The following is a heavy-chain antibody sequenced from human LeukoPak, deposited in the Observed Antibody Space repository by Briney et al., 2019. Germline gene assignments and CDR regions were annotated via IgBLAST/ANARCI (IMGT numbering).Heavy chain of an antibody. CDR1: GFTLSNAW. CDR2: ISRTSEST. Sequence: GGSLRLSCAASGFTLSNAWMNWVRQAPGKGLEWVSIISRTSESTFYADSVKGRFTISRDNAKNSLYLQMNGLRADDTATYYCARGATDTTRWFDPWGQGTLVTVSS. J-gene: IGHJ5*02. D-gene: IGHD1-7*01. CDR3: ARGATDTTRWFDP. V-gene: IGHV3-21*01.